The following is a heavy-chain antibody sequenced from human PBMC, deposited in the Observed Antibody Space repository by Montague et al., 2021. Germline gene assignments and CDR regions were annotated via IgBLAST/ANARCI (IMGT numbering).Heavy chain of an antibody. CDR2: ISGGGGNT. D-gene: IGHD1-26*01. CDR1: GFSFNYYA. Sequence: SLRLSCAASGFSFNYYAMAWVRQAQGKGLEWVSAISGGGGNTYYADSVKGRFTISRDSSESTVFLQMNSLRVEDSAVHYCAKGPYDDGSYLLHFESWGQGTLVTVSS. V-gene: IGHV3-23*01. J-gene: IGHJ4*02. CDR3: AKGPYDDGSYLLHFES.